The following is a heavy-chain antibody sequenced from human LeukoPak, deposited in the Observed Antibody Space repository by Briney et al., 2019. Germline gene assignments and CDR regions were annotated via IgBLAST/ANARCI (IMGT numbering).Heavy chain of an antibody. CDR2: MNPNSGNT. CDR1: GYTFTSYD. V-gene: IGHV1-8*02. Sequence: GASVKVSCKASGYTFTSYDINWVRQATGQGLEWMGWMNPNSGNTGYAQKLQGRVTMTTDTSTSTAYMELRSLRSDDTAVYYCARKRTGYVDVWGKGTTVTISS. D-gene: IGHD2-2*01. CDR3: ARKRTGYVDV. J-gene: IGHJ6*04.